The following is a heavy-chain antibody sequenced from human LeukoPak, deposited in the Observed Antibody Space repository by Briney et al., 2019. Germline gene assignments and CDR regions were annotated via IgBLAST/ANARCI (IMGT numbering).Heavy chain of an antibody. J-gene: IGHJ4*02. CDR1: GGSISSYY. Sequence: SETLSLTCTVSGGSISSYYWSWNRQPAGKGLEWIGRIYTSGSTNYNPSLKSRVTMSVDTSKNQFSLELSSVTAADTAVYYCARGPHRDWNYVFDYWGQGTLVTVSS. V-gene: IGHV4-4*07. CDR3: ARGPHRDWNYVFDY. D-gene: IGHD1-7*01. CDR2: IYTSGST.